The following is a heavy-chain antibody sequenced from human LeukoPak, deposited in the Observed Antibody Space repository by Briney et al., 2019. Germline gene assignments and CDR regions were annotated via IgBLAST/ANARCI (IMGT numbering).Heavy chain of an antibody. CDR3: ARGTYYYDSSGQGYFDY. J-gene: IGHJ4*02. CDR1: GGSFSGYY. Sequence: PSETLSLTCAVYGGSFSGYYWSWIRQPPGKGLEWIGEINHSGSTNYNPSLKSRVTIPVDTSKNQFSLKLSSVTAADTAVYYCARGTYYYDSSGQGYFDYWGQGTLVTVSS. V-gene: IGHV4-34*01. CDR2: INHSGST. D-gene: IGHD3-22*01.